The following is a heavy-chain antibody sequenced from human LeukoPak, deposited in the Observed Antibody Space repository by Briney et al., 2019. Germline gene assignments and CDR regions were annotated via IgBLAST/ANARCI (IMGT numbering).Heavy chain of an antibody. CDR1: GFTFSSYE. CDR3: ARDGTAAGLYFDL. Sequence: GGSLRLSCAASGFTFSSYEMNWVRQAPGKGLEWVSYISSSGSTIYYADSVKGRFTISRDNTKSSLYLQINSLRAEDTAVYYCARDGTAAGLYFDLWGQGTLVTVSS. J-gene: IGHJ4*01. CDR2: ISSSGSTI. V-gene: IGHV3-48*03. D-gene: IGHD6-13*01.